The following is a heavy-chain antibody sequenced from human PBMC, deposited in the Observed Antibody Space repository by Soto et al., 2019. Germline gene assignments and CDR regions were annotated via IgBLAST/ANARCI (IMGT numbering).Heavy chain of an antibody. D-gene: IGHD6-6*01. CDR1: GFTFDDYA. J-gene: IGHJ6*02. V-gene: IGHV3-43D*03. CDR3: AKGHWGAARLDYYYGMDV. CDR2: ISWDGGST. Sequence: GGSLKLSCAASGFTFDDYAMHWVRQAPGKGLEWVSLISWDGGSTYYADSVKGRFTISRDNSKNSLYLQMNSLRAEDTALYYCAKGHWGAARLDYYYGMDVWGQGTTVTVSS.